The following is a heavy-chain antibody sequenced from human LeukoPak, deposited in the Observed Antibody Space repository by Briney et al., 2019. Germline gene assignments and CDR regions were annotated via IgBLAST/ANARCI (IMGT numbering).Heavy chain of an antibody. D-gene: IGHD5-18*01. CDR3: ARDSEYNYGFDY. CDR1: GFTFSAYY. V-gene: IGHV4-59*01. J-gene: IGHJ4*02. Sequence: GSLRLSCAASGFTFSAYYMHWVRQAPGKGLEWIGYIYYSGSTNYNPSLKSRVTISVGTSKNQFSLKLNSVTAADTAVYYCARDSEYNYGFDYWGQGTLVTVSS. CDR2: IYYSGST.